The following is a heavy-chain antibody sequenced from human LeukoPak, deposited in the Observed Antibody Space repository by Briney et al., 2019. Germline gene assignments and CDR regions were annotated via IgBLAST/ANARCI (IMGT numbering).Heavy chain of an antibody. J-gene: IGHJ6*02. CDR3: ARTDNWNYAGLYYYYYGMDV. D-gene: IGHD1-7*01. V-gene: IGHV1-18*01. Sequence: ASVKVSCKASGYTFTSYGISWVRRAPGQGLEWMGWISAYNGNTNYAQKLQGRVTMTTDTSTSTAYMELRSLRSDDTAVYYCARTDNWNYAGLYYYYYGMDVWGQGTTVTVSS. CDR2: ISAYNGNT. CDR1: GYTFTSYG.